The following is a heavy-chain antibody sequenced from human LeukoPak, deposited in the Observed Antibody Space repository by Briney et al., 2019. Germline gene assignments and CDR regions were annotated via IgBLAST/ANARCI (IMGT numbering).Heavy chain of an antibody. CDR2: ISGSGGST. Sequence: LSGGSLRLSCAASGFTFRNYNMNWVRQAPGKGLEWVSAISGSGGSTYYADSVKGRFTISRDNSKNTLYLQMNSLRAEDTAVYYCAKALGSGCPLDWGQGTLVTVSS. CDR3: AKALGSGCPLD. D-gene: IGHD6-19*01. V-gene: IGHV3-23*01. J-gene: IGHJ4*02. CDR1: GFTFRNYN.